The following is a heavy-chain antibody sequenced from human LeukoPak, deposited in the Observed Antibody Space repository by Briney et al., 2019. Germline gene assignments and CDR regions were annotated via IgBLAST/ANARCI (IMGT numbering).Heavy chain of an antibody. J-gene: IGHJ4*02. CDR2: FSNSGRT. D-gene: IGHD3-22*01. CDR3: ARSSYYDDALDF. V-gene: IGHV4-59*01. Sequence: PSETLSLTCTVSAGSISNNYWNWMRLPPGKGLEWFGSFSNSGRTNSNPSLKTRVTISVHTSKNQFSLRLTSVTAADTAVYYCARSSYYDDALDFWGQGTLVTVSS. CDR1: AGSISNNY.